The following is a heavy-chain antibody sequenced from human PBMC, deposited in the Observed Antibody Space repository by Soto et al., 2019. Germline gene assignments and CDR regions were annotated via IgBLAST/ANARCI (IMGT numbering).Heavy chain of an antibody. D-gene: IGHD1-1*01. J-gene: IGHJ6*03. CDR1: GFTVSSNY. Sequence: GGSLRLSCAASGFTVSSNYMSWVRQAPGKGLEWVSVIYSGGSTYYADSVKGRFTISRDNSKNTLYLQMNSLRAEDTAVYYCARTDWNPGYYYMDVWGKGTTVTVSS. V-gene: IGHV3-66*01. CDR3: ARTDWNPGYYYMDV. CDR2: IYSGGST.